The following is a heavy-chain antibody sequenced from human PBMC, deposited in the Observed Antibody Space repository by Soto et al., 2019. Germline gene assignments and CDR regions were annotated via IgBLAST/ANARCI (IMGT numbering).Heavy chain of an antibody. CDR3: ARVFPSYCGGDCSYFDS. Sequence: LPETLSLTCTVSGGSVNSYYWSWIRQPPGKGLEWIGYIFYSGSTKSNPSLKSRVTMSVDMSKNQFSLRLTSVTAADTAVYYCARVFPSYCGGDCSYFDSWGQGTLVTVSS. V-gene: IGHV4-59*02. CDR1: GGSVNSYY. CDR2: IFYSGST. D-gene: IGHD2-21*02. J-gene: IGHJ4*02.